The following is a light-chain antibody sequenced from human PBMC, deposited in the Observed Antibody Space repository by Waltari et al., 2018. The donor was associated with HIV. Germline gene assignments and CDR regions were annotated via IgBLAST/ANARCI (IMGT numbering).Light chain of an antibody. CDR2: KDN. CDR1: ALPKQY. J-gene: IGLJ3*02. Sequence: SYELTQPPSVSASPGQTARITCSGDALPKQYAYWYQQRPGQAPVLVIYKDNERPSGIPERFSGSSSGTTVTLTISGVQAEDEADYYCQSVESSGSRVFGGGTKLTVL. CDR3: QSVESSGSRV. V-gene: IGLV3-25*03.